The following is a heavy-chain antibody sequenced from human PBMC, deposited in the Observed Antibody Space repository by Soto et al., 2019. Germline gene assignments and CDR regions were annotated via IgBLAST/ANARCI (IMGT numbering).Heavy chain of an antibody. CDR3: ARKSLSNFNWFDP. CDR1: GYTFTNYG. J-gene: IGHJ5*02. V-gene: IGHV1-18*04. D-gene: IGHD4-4*01. Sequence: QLQLVQSGTELKKPGASVKVSCKASGYTFTNYGITWVRQPPGQGLEWMGWINADYGNTNYEQKFQGRVTMTTDTSTNTAYMALRSLRSDDTAVYYCARKSLSNFNWFDPWGQGTLVTVSS. CDR2: INADYGNT.